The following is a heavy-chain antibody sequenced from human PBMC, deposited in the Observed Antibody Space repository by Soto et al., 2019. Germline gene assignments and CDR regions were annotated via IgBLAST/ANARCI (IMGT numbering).Heavy chain of an antibody. CDR1: GGSISSGGYS. D-gene: IGHD1-26*01. Sequence: QLQLQASGSGLVKPSQTLSLTCAVSGGSISSGGYSWSWIRQPPGKGLEWIGYIYHSGSTSYNPSLKGRGTIAVDSSKSQFSLKPSSVTAADTAVYYCARVGGATTIDYWGQGTLVTVSS. CDR2: IYHSGST. J-gene: IGHJ4*02. CDR3: ARVGGATTIDY. V-gene: IGHV4-30-2*01.